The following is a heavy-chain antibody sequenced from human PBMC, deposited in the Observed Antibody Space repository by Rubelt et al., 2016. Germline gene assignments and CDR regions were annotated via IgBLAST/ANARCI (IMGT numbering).Heavy chain of an antibody. CDR2: ISGSGGST. Sequence: EVQLVESGGGLVQPGRSLRLSCAASGFTFDDYAMHWVRQAPGKGLEWVSAISGSGGSTYYADSVKGRFTLSRDNSKNTLYLQMNSLRAEDTAVYYCAKDFEPADYWGQGTLVTVSS. CDR1: GFTFDDYA. J-gene: IGHJ4*02. CDR3: AKDFEPADY. V-gene: IGHV3-23*04.